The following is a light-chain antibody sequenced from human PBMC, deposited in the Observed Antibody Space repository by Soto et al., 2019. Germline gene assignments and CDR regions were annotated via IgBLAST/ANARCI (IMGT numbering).Light chain of an antibody. Sequence: QSVLTQPPSASGAPGQRVIISCIGSSSNIGSGYHVHWYQQVPGTAPKLLIYDDNNRPSGVPDRFSGSRSGTSASLAITGLQAEDEPHYSCYFYTNTLPGVVFRLGTQVT. CDR2: DDN. CDR3: YFYTNTLPGVV. CDR1: SSNIGSGYH. J-gene: IGLJ1*01. V-gene: IGLV1-40*01.